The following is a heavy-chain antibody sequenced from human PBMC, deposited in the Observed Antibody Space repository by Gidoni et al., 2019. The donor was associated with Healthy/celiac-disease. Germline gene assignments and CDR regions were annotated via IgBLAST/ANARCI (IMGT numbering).Heavy chain of an antibody. V-gene: IGHV4-39*01. J-gene: IGHJ4*02. CDR3: ASYDFWSGPHY. Sequence: QLQLQESGPGRGKPAETLSINCTVSGGAISSSRYYWGWIRPPPGKGLEWIGSIYYSGSTYYNPSLKSRVTISVDTSKNQFSLKLSSVTAADTAVYYCASYDFWSGPHYWGQGTLVTVSS. CDR1: GGAISSSRYY. D-gene: IGHD3-3*01. CDR2: IYYSGST.